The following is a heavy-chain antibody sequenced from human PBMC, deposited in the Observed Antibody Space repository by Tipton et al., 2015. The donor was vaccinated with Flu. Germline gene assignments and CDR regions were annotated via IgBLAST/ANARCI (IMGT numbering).Heavy chain of an antibody. CDR2: ISSSGSSI. J-gene: IGHJ4*02. V-gene: IGHV3-11*04. CDR3: ARDRWGSLDF. CDR1: GFTFSDYY. D-gene: IGHD4-23*01. Sequence: SLRLSCAASGFTFSDYYMSWIRLAPGKGLEWVSHISSSGSSINYADSVKGRFTISRDNAKNSLYLQMDSLRGDDTAIYYCARDRWGSLDFWGQGALVTVAS.